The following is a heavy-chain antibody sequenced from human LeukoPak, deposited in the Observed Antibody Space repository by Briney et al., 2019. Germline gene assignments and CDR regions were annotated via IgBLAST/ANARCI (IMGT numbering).Heavy chain of an antibody. V-gene: IGHV3-23*01. Sequence: GGSLRLSCAASGFGFSSYVISWVRQAPGKGLEWVSTISGSGGNTYYADSVKGRFTISRDNSENTLYLQMNSLRAEDTAAYYCACGELLLFGYWGQGTLVTVSS. J-gene: IGHJ4*02. D-gene: IGHD3-10*01. CDR3: ACGELLLFGY. CDR2: ISGSGGNT. CDR1: GFGFSSYV.